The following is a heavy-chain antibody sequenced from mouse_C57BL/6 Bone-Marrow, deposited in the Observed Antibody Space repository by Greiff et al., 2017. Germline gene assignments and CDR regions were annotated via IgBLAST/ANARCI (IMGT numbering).Heavy chain of an antibody. CDR3: ASGNYDYDFDY. CDR1: GYTFTSSW. CDR2: INPNSGGT. J-gene: IGHJ2*01. Sequence: QVQLQQPGAELVKPGASVKLSCKASGYTFTSSWMHWVKQRPGQGLEWIGMINPNSGGTNYNEKFKSKATLTVDKSYSTAYMQLSILTSEDSAVYYCASGNYDYDFDYWGQGTTLTVSS. V-gene: IGHV1-64*01. D-gene: IGHD2-4*01.